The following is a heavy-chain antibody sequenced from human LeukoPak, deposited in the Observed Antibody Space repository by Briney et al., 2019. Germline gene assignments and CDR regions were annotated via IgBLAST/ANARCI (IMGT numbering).Heavy chain of an antibody. CDR3: ARTRRGYTYGFRSRELLKAFDI. CDR2: IYYTGST. D-gene: IGHD5-18*01. Sequence: SETLSLTCTVSGDSISSYYWSWIRQPPGKGLEWIGYIYYTGSTKYNPSLKRRVTISLDTSKKQFSLKLTSVTAADTAVYSCARTRRGYTYGFRSRELLKAFDIWGQGTVVTVS. CDR1: GDSISSYY. V-gene: IGHV4-59*01. J-gene: IGHJ3*02.